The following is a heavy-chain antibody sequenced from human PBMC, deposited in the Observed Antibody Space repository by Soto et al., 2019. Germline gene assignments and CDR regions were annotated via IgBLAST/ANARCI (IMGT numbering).Heavy chain of an antibody. CDR2: IYTSGST. V-gene: IGHV4-4*07. J-gene: IGHJ5*02. D-gene: IGHD6-19*01. CDR1: GGSISSYY. Sequence: PSETLSLTCTVSGGSISSYYWSWIRQPAGKGLEWIGRIYTSGSTNYNPSLKSRVTMSVDTSKNQFSLKLSSVTAADTAVYYCARESISGWYFWFDPWGQGTLVTVYS. CDR3: ARESISGWYFWFDP.